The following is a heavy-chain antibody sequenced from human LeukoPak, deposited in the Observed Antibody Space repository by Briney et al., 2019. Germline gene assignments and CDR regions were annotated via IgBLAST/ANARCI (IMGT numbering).Heavy chain of an antibody. CDR3: AREYGSGSYYYYYYYGMDV. CDR1: GGSFSGYY. CDR2: INHSGST. J-gene: IGHJ6*02. D-gene: IGHD3-10*01. V-gene: IGHV4-34*01. Sequence: KSSETLSLTCAVYGGSFSGYYWSWIRQPPGKGLEWLGEINHSGSTNYNPSLKSRITISVDTSKNQFSLKLSSVTAADTAVYYCAREYGSGSYYYYYYYGMDVWGQGTTVTVSS.